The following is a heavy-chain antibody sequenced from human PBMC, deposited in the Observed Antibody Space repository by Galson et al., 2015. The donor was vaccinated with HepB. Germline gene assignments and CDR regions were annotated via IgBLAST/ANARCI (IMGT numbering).Heavy chain of an antibody. CDR2: INTGNGHT. CDR1: GGIFSSYA. D-gene: IGHD3-10*01. Sequence: SVKVSCKASGGIFSSYAISWMRQAPGQGLEWMGWINTGNGHTKYSQKLQGRVTITRDTSASTAYMELSRLRSEDTAVYYCARAPGISFGELLQPLTFWGLGTLVTVSS. J-gene: IGHJ4*02. CDR3: ARAPGISFGELLQPLTF. V-gene: IGHV1-3*04.